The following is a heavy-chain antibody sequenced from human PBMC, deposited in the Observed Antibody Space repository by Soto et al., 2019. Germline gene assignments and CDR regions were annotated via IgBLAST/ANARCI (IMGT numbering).Heavy chain of an antibody. Sequence: PGASLKISCKGSGYRITSYWISWVRQKTGKGLEWMGRIDPSDSYTNYSPSFQGHVTISADKSISTAYLQWSSLKASDTAMYYCASLSYGDYNHYYYYGMDVWGQGTTVTVSS. CDR1: GYRITSYW. D-gene: IGHD4-17*01. V-gene: IGHV5-10-1*01. CDR3: ASLSYGDYNHYYYYGMDV. J-gene: IGHJ6*02. CDR2: IDPSDSYT.